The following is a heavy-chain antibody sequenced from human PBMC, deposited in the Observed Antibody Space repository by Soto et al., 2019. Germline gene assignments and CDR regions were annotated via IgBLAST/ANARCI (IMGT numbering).Heavy chain of an antibody. CDR2: IDPSDSYT. Sequence: PGESLKSSCKGSGYSFTSYWISWVRQMPVKGLEWMGRIDPSDSYTNYSPSFQGHVTISADKSISTAYLQWSSLKASDTAMYYCARTSMQSRGYSYGHGGMDVWGQGTTVTVSS. CDR1: GYSFTSYW. J-gene: IGHJ6*02. CDR3: ARTSMQSRGYSYGHGGMDV. V-gene: IGHV5-10-1*01. D-gene: IGHD5-18*01.